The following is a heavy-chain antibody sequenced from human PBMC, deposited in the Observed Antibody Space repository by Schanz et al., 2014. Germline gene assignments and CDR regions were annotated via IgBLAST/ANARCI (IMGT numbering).Heavy chain of an antibody. D-gene: IGHD2-21*01. CDR1: GFTFSSYA. Sequence: EVQLLESGGGLVQPGGSLRLSCAASGFTFSSYAMSWVRQAPGKGLKWVSALSGSGGSTYYEDSVKGRFTISRDNSKNALKLQMNSLRAEDAAVYYVARANCRRKINFDYWGRGTLVTVSS. V-gene: IGHV3-23*01. CDR2: LSGSGGST. CDR3: ARANCRRKINFDY. J-gene: IGHJ4*02.